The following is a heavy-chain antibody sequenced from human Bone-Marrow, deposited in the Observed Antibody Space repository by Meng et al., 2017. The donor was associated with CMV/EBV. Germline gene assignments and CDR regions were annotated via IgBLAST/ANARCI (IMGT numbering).Heavy chain of an antibody. CDR2: ISAYNGNT. CDR3: ALAQSGVGGFHP. J-gene: IGHJ5*02. Sequence: ASVKVSCKASGYTFTSYGISWVRQAPGQGLEWMGWISAYNGNTNYAQKLQGRVTMNTDTSTSTAYMELRSLRSDDTAVYYFALAQSGVGGFHPWGQGTLVTVSS. CDR1: GYTFTSYG. D-gene: IGHD1-26*01. V-gene: IGHV1-18*01.